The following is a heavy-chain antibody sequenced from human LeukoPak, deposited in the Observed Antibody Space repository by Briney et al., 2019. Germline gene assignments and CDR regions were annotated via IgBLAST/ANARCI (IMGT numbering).Heavy chain of an antibody. Sequence: GGSLRLSCAASGFTFSSYSMNWVRQAPGKGLEWVSSISSGSSYIYYADSVKGRFTISRDNAKNSLYLQMNSLRAEDTAVYYCARAFSGVGDAYDIWGQGTMVTVSS. CDR1: GFTFSSYS. CDR2: ISSGSSYI. V-gene: IGHV3-21*01. CDR3: ARAFSGVGDAYDI. D-gene: IGHD1-26*01. J-gene: IGHJ3*02.